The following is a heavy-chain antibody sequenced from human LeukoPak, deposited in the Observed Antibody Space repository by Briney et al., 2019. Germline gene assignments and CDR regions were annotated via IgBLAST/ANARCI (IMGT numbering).Heavy chain of an antibody. V-gene: IGHV4-59*12. Sequence: PSETLSLTCTVSGGSIRSYYWSWIRQPPGKGLEWIAYIYYSGSTNYNPSLKSRVTISIDTSKNQFSLKLSSVTAADTAVYYCARYLDYGGNSRVFQHWGQGTLVTVSS. CDR2: IYYSGST. CDR1: GGSIRSYY. CDR3: ARYLDYGGNSRVFQH. D-gene: IGHD4-23*01. J-gene: IGHJ1*01.